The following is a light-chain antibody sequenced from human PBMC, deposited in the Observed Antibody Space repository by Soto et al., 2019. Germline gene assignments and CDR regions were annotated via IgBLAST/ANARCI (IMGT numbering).Light chain of an antibody. Sequence: DLQMTQSPPSLSASVGDSVTITCRASQSINGYLNWYQQRPGKAPRLLIFAACSLQSGVPPRFSGSGSGTDFTLTIRGLQSEDFATYYCQQSYSSPFTFGPGTKVDVK. CDR3: QQSYSSPFT. CDR1: QSINGY. V-gene: IGKV1-39*01. J-gene: IGKJ3*01. CDR2: AAC.